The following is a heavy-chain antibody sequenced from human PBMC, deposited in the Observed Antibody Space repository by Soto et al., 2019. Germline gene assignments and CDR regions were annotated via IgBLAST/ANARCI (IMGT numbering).Heavy chain of an antibody. CDR2: MNPNSVNT. J-gene: IGHJ4*02. D-gene: IGHD3-16*01. V-gene: IGHV1-8*01. Sequence: QVQLVQSGAEVKKPGASVKVSCKASGYTFTSYDINWVRQATGQGLEWMGWMNPNSVNTGYAQKFQGRITMTRNTSISTAYMELTSLRSEDTAVYYCARSRYVGSTSWGFDYWGQGTLVTVSS. CDR3: ARSRYVGSTSWGFDY. CDR1: GYTFTSYD.